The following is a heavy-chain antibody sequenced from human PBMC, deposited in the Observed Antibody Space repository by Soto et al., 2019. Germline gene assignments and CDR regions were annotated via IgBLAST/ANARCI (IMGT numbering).Heavy chain of an antibody. CDR3: ARDVLVGYSSGWHSYRNSVGGMDV. Sequence: GASVKVSCKASGYTFTSYGISWVRQAPGQGLEWMGWISAYNGNTNYAQKLQGRVTMTTDTSTSTAYMELRSLRSDDTAVYYCARDVLVGYSSGWHSYRNSVGGMDVSGQGTTVTVSS. J-gene: IGHJ6*02. D-gene: IGHD6-19*01. CDR1: GYTFTSYG. CDR2: ISAYNGNT. V-gene: IGHV1-18*04.